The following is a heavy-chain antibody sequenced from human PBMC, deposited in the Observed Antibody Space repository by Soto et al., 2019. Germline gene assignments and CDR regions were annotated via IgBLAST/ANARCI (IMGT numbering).Heavy chain of an antibody. CDR1: GYTFTSYG. J-gene: IGHJ6*02. CDR3: ARDRGAYGMDV. CDR2: ISAYNGNT. Sequence: QVQLVQSGAEVKKPGASAKVSCTASGYTFTSYGIIWVRQAPGQGLEWMGWISAYNGNTNYAQKLQGRVTMTTDTATSTAYRELRSLRSDDTAVYYCARDRGAYGMDVWGQGTTVTVSS. V-gene: IGHV1-18*01.